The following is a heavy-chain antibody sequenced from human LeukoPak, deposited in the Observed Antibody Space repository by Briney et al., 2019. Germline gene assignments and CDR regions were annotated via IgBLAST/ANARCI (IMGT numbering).Heavy chain of an antibody. CDR2: IYTSGST. V-gene: IGHV4-4*09. CDR3: AREMYSSSSGFDY. Sequence: SETLSLTCTVSGGSISSYYWSWIRQPPGKGLEWIGYIYTSGSTNYNPSLKSRFTISVDTSKNQFSLKLSSVPAADTAVYYCAREMYSSSSGFDYWGQGTLVTVSS. J-gene: IGHJ4*02. D-gene: IGHD6-6*01. CDR1: GGSISSYY.